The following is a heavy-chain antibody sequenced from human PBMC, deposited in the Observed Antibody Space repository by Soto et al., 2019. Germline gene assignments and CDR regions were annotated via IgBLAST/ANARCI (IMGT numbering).Heavy chain of an antibody. D-gene: IGHD3-3*01. Sequence: QMRLEESGGGVVQPGRSLRLSCVASGFTFSSYGMHWVRQAPGRGLEWVAFMSHDGSDKYYGDSVKGRFAISRDNSRNTVYLQMNSLRAEDTAVYYCTKRRNVLRFLEWSSGMEVWGQGTTVIVSS. CDR3: TKRRNVLRFLEWSSGMEV. CDR2: MSHDGSDK. J-gene: IGHJ6*02. V-gene: IGHV3-30*18. CDR1: GFTFSSYG.